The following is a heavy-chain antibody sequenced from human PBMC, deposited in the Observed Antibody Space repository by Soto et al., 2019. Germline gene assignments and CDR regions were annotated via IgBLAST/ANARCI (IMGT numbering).Heavy chain of an antibody. CDR2: ISSSSSTT. J-gene: IGHJ4*02. V-gene: IGHV3-48*02. D-gene: IGHD5-12*01. CDR3: ARDRLERWLQSSDY. Sequence: GGSLRLSCAASGFTFSSYSMNWVRQAPGKGLEWVSYISSSSSTTYYADSVKGRFTISRDNAKNSLYLQTNSLRDEDTAVYYCARDRLERWLQSSDYWGQGTLVTVSS. CDR1: GFTFSSYS.